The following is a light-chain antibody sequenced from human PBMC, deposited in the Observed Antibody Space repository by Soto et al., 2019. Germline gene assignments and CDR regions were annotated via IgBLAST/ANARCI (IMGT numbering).Light chain of an antibody. CDR3: QQYGSSQYT. J-gene: IGKJ2*01. V-gene: IGKV3-20*01. CDR1: QSVSSCS. Sequence: EIVLTQSPGTLSLSPGERATLSCRASQSVSSCSLAWYQQKPGQAPRLLIYGASSRATCIPDRFSGSGSGTDFTLTISRLEPEDFAVYYCQQYGSSQYTFGQGTKLEIK. CDR2: GAS.